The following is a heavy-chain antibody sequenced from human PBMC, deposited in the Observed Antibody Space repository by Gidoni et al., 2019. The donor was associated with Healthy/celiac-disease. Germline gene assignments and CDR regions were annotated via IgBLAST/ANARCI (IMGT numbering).Heavy chain of an antibody. CDR1: GFTFSSYA. CDR2: ISGSGGST. J-gene: IGHJ5*02. V-gene: IGHV3-23*04. D-gene: IGHD2-2*01. Sequence: EVQLVESGGGLVQPGGSLRLSCAASGFTFSSYAMSWVRQATGKGLDWVSAISGSGGSTYYADSVKGRFTISRDNSKNTLYLQMNSLRAEDTAVYYCAKDPMVVPAAKGGWFDPWGQGTLVTVSS. CDR3: AKDPMVVPAAKGGWFDP.